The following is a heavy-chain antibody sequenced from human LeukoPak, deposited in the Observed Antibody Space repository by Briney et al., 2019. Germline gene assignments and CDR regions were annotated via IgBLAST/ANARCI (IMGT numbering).Heavy chain of an antibody. Sequence: GGSLRLSCAASGFTFSSYSTNWVRQAPGKGLEWVSYISSSSSTIYYADSVKGRLTISRDNAKNSLYLQMNSLRAEDTAVYYCARVLHRRNYDSSVYYGYWGQGTLVTVSS. D-gene: IGHD3-22*01. V-gene: IGHV3-48*01. CDR2: ISSSSSTI. CDR3: ARVLHRRNYDSSVYYGY. CDR1: GFTFSSYS. J-gene: IGHJ4*02.